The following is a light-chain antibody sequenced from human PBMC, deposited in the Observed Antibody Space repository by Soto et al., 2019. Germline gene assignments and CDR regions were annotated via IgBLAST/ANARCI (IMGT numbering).Light chain of an antibody. CDR1: QSVSSN. J-gene: IGKJ1*01. Sequence: EIVMTQSPATLSVSPGERATLSCRASQSVSSNLAWYQQKPGQAPRLLIYGASNRATGIPDRFSGSGSGTEFTLTISSLQPDDYATYCCQQYSSYSRTFGQGTKADI. CDR2: GAS. V-gene: IGKV3D-15*01. CDR3: QQYSSYSRT.